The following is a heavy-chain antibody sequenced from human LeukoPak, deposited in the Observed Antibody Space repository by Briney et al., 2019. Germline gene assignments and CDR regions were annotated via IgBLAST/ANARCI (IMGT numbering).Heavy chain of an antibody. Sequence: SETLSLTCTVSGGSISSSSYYWGWIRQPPGKGLEWIGSIYYGGSTYYNPSLKSRVTISVDTSKNQFSLKLSSVTAADTAVYYCARGTTLEMATVHFDYWGQGTLVTVSS. J-gene: IGHJ4*02. V-gene: IGHV4-39*07. CDR1: GGSISSSSYY. CDR3: ARGTTLEMATVHFDY. D-gene: IGHD4-4*01. CDR2: IYYGGST.